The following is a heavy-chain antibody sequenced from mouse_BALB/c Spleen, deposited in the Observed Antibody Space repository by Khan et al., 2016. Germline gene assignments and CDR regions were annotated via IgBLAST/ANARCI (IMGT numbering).Heavy chain of an antibody. D-gene: IGHD2-4*01. J-gene: IGHJ3*01. CDR2: IWGGGST. CDR1: GFSITGFA. V-gene: IGHV2-6-7*01. CDR3: TSYYDYDGGFAY. Sequence: QVQLKQSGPGLVAPSQSLSITCTVSGFSITGFAVNWVRQPPGKGLEWLGVIWGGGSTDYDSALKSRLSISKDDSKSQVFLKMNSLQTDDTARYDCTSYYDYDGGFAYWGQGTLVTVSA.